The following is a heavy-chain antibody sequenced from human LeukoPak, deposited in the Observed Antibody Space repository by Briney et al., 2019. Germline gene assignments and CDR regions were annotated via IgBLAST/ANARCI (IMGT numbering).Heavy chain of an antibody. J-gene: IGHJ5*02. V-gene: IGHV4-4*07. D-gene: IGHD7-27*01. Sequence: SETLSPTCTVSGGSISSYYWSWIRQPAGKGLEWIGRIYTSGSTNYNPSLKSRVTISVDTSKNQFSLKLSSVTAADTAVYYCARSHWGPFGSRIANWFGPWGQGTLVTVSS. CDR3: ARSHWGPFGSRIANWFGP. CDR1: GGSISSYY. CDR2: IYTSGST.